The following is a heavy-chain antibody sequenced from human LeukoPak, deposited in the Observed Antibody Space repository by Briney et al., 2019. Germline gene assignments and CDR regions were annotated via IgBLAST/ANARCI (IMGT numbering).Heavy chain of an antibody. CDR2: INHTGTT. Sequence: INHTGTTNYNPSLKSRVTISVDTSKNQFSLKLSSVTAADTAVYYCARHLRDFWSGSPFDYWGQGTLVTVSS. D-gene: IGHD3-3*01. V-gene: IGHV4-34*01. CDR3: ARHLRDFWSGSPFDY. J-gene: IGHJ4*02.